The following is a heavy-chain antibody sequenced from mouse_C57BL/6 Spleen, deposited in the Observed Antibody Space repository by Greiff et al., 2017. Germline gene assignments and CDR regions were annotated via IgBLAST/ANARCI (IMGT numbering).Heavy chain of an antibody. J-gene: IGHJ2*01. D-gene: IGHD3-2*02. V-gene: IGHV1-54*01. CDR1: GYAFTNYL. CDR3: ARDGAQAADY. CDR2: INPGSGGT. Sequence: QVQLQQSGAELVRPGTSVKVSCKASGYAFTNYLIEWVKQRPGQGLEWIGVINPGSGGTNYNEKFKGKATLTADTSSSTAYLQLSSLTSEDAAVYSCARDGAQAADYWGQGTTLTVSS.